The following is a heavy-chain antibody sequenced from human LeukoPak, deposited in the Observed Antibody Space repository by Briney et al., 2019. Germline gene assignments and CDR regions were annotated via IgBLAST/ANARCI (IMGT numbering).Heavy chain of an antibody. D-gene: IGHD3-22*01. CDR2: IIPILGIA. Sequence: GASVKVSCKASGGTFSSYAISWVRQAPGQGLEWMGRIIPILGIANYAQKFQGRVTITADKSTSTAYMELSSLRSEDTAVYYCARDPGYDSSGSWFDPWGQGTLVTVSS. CDR3: ARDPGYDSSGSWFDP. V-gene: IGHV1-69*04. CDR1: GGTFSSYA. J-gene: IGHJ5*02.